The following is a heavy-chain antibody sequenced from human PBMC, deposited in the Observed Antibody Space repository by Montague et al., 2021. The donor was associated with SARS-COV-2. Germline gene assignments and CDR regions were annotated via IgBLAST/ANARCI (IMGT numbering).Heavy chain of an antibody. CDR2: INHSGST. CDR3: ARALPVTTFFYSYYGMDV. V-gene: IGHV4-34*01. J-gene: IGHJ6*02. CDR1: GGSFSGYY. Sequence: SETLSLTCAVYGGSFSGYYWSWIRQPPGKGLEWIGEINHSGSTNSNPSLKSRVTISVDTSKNQFSLELSSVTAADTAVYYCARALPVTTFFYSYYGMDVWGQGTTVPV. D-gene: IGHD4-17*01.